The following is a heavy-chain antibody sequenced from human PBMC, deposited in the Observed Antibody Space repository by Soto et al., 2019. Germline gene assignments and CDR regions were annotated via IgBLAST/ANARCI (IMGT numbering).Heavy chain of an antibody. CDR1: GFTFSSYA. CDR3: AKVLTSTSFLSAFDI. D-gene: IGHD2-2*01. J-gene: IGHJ3*02. CDR2: ISGSGGST. Sequence: GGSLRLSCAASGFTFSSYAMSWVRQAPGKGLEWVSAISGSGGSTYYADSVKGRFTISRDNSKNTLYLQMNSLRAEDTSVYYCAKVLTSTSFLSAFDIWGQGTMVTVSS. V-gene: IGHV3-23*01.